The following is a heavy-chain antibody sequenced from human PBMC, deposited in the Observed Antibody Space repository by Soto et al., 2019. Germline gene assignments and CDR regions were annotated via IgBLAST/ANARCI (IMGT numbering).Heavy chain of an antibody. CDR3: ARDQFDSYGPKGGLDY. Sequence: QVQLVQSGAEVKKPGASVKVSCKASGYTFTSYGISWVRQAPGQGLEWMGWISAYNGNTNYAQKLQGRVTMTTDTATSTAYMEQRSLRSADTAVYYCARDQFDSYGPKGGLDYWGQGTLVTVSS. CDR1: GYTFTSYG. D-gene: IGHD5-18*01. J-gene: IGHJ4*02. V-gene: IGHV1-18*01. CDR2: ISAYNGNT.